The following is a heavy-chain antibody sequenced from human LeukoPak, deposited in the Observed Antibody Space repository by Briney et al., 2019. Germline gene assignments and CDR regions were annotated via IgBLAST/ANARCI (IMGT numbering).Heavy chain of an antibody. CDR1: DDSITMYY. V-gene: IGHV4-59*01. D-gene: IGHD6-13*01. J-gene: IGHJ4*02. CDR2: VDHTGST. CDR3: ARVTGYRIEDYFGY. Sequence: SETLSLTCSVSDDSITMYYWTWIRQPPGKGLEWIGYVDHTGSTNFNPSLNGRVSISRDTSKNLFSLRLRSVTAADTAVYFCARVTGYRIEDYFGYWGQGTLVTVSS.